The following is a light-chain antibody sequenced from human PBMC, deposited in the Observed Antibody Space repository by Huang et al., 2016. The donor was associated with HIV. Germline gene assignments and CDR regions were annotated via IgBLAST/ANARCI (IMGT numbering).Light chain of an antibody. CDR3: QQYDNPPTT. V-gene: IGKV3-15*01. Sequence: EIIMTQFPATLSVSPGERATLSCRASQSVCTKSAWYQQKPCQAPRLLIFGASNRATGIPARFSGSGSGTEFTLTISNLQSEDFAVYYCQQYDNPPTTFGPGTKVDV. CDR2: GAS. CDR1: QSVCTK. J-gene: IGKJ3*01.